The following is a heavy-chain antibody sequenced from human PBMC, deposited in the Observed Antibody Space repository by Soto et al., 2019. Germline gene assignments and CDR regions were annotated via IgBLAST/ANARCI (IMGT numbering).Heavy chain of an antibody. CDR1: VHLFTRYW. D-gene: IGHD5-18*01. CDR3: ARHSVDTAMANTDYYYYYMDV. Sequence: GESVKLLRNWSVHLFTRYWIGWVRPMPGKGLEWMGIIYPGDSDTRYSPSFQGQVTISADKSISTAYLQWSSLKASDTAMYYCARHSVDTAMANTDYYYYYMDVWGKGTTVTVSS. J-gene: IGHJ6*03. V-gene: IGHV5-51*01. CDR2: IYPGDSDT.